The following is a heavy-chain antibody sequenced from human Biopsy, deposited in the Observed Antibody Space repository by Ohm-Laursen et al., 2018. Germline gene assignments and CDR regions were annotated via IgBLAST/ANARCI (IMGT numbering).Heavy chain of an antibody. V-gene: IGHV1-8*01. CDR1: GYTFTSHD. D-gene: IGHD1-26*01. CDR2: MSPNTGNT. CDR3: ARWETTLGRSLDS. J-gene: IGHJ4*02. Sequence: ASVKVSCKVSGYTFTSHDINWVRQATGQGLEWMGGMSPNTGNTVYAQRFQDRVTMTSDTSTGTAYMELTSLTSDDTAVYFCARWETTLGRSLDSRGQGTLVTVSS.